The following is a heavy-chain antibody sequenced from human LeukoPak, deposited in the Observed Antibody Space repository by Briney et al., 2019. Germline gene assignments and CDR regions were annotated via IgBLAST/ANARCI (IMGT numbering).Heavy chain of an antibody. V-gene: IGHV4-4*02. CDR3: ARDSYCSGGSCGAFDI. Sequence: SGTLSLTCAVSGGSISSSNWWSWVRQPPGKGLEWIGEIYHSGSTNYNPSLKSRVTISVDKSKNQFSLKLSSVTAADTAVYYCARDSYCSGGSCGAFDIWGQGTMVTVSS. D-gene: IGHD2-15*01. CDR2: IYHSGST. CDR1: GGSISSSNW. J-gene: IGHJ3*02.